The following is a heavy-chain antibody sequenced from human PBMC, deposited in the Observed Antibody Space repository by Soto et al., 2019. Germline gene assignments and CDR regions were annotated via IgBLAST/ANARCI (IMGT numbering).Heavy chain of an antibody. CDR3: ARGSLYYYDSSGYYGY. D-gene: IGHD3-22*01. CDR2: MNPNSGNT. CDR1: GYTFTSYD. Sequence: ASVKVSCKASGYTFTSYDINWVRQATGQGLEWMGWMNPNSGNTGYAQKFQGRVTMTRNTSISTAYMELSSLRSEDTAVYYCARGSLYYYDSSGYYGYWGQGTLVTVSS. V-gene: IGHV1-8*01. J-gene: IGHJ4*02.